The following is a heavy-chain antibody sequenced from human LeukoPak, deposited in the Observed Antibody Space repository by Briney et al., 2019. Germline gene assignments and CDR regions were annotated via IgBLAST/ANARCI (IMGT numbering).Heavy chain of an antibody. CDR3: ASGPIFEDWYFDL. D-gene: IGHD3-3*01. CDR1: GYTFSDYY. V-gene: IGHV1-2*06. CDR2: INPKSGDT. Sequence: GASVKVSCKASGYTFSDYYMYWLRQAPGEGLEWMGRINPKSGDTNYAQNFQGRVTMTRDTSMNTAYMELSRLRSEDTAVYYCASGPIFEDWYFDLWGRGTLVTVSS. J-gene: IGHJ2*01.